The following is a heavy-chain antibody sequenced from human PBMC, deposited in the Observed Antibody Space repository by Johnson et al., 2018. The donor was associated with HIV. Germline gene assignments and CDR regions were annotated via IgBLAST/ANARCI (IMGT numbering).Heavy chain of an antibody. J-gene: IGHJ3*02. Sequence: QVQLVESGGGLVQPGGSLRLSCAASGFTFSSYTMSWVRQAPGKGLEWLAFISFDGSNKYFGGSVEGRFDISRENSKNSHYLYMNSLRPEDTAIYYCARDQYDRGDGAFDIWGQGTMVTVSS. V-gene: IGHV3-30*03. CDR2: ISFDGSNK. CDR1: GFTFSSYT. D-gene: IGHD5-24*01. CDR3: ARDQYDRGDGAFDI.